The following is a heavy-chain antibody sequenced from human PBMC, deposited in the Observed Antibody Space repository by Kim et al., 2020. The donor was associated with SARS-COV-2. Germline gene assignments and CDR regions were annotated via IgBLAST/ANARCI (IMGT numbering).Heavy chain of an antibody. J-gene: IGHJ6*02. Sequence: ASVKVSCKASGYTFTSYHIHWVRQAPGQGLEWMGIINPSGGSTSYAQKFQGRVTMTRDTSTSTVYMELSSLRSEDTAVYYCARDRTGLGYCSSTSCYDPGLRYYYYGMDVWGQGTTVTVSS. V-gene: IGHV1-46*01. CDR2: INPSGGST. D-gene: IGHD2-2*01. CDR3: ARDRTGLGYCSSTSCYDPGLRYYYYGMDV. CDR1: GYTFTSYH.